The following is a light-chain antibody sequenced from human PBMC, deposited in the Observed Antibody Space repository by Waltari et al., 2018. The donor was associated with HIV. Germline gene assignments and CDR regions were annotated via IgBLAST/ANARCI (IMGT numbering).Light chain of an antibody. CDR1: SSDVGRYNY. V-gene: IGLV2-14*03. J-gene: IGLJ3*02. CDR3: SSYTSSRTVV. CDR2: DVS. Sequence: QSALTQPASVSGSPGQSITLSCTGASSDVGRYNYVSWYQHHPGKAPKLIIYDVSNPPSGVSNRFSGSKAGTTSSLTISVLQAEDEADYYCSSYTSSRTVVFGGGTKLTVL.